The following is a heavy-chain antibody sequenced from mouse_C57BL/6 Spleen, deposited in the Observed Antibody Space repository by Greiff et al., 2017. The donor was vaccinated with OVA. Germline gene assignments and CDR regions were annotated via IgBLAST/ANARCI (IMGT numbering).Heavy chain of an antibody. V-gene: IGHV1-50*01. Sequence: QVQLQESGAELVKPGASVKLSCKASGYTFTSYWMQWVKQRPGQGLEWIGEIDPSDSYTNYNQKFKGKATLTVDTSSSTAYMQLSSLTSEDSAVYYCARPTSYSNCVDYWGQGTTLTVSS. CDR2: IDPSDSYT. J-gene: IGHJ2*01. CDR3: ARPTSYSNCVDY. CDR1: GYTFTSYW. D-gene: IGHD2-5*01.